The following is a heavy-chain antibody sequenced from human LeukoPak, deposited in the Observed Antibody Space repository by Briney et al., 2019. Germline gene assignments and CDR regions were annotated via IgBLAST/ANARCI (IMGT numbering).Heavy chain of an antibody. V-gene: IGHV1-8*02. Sequence: GASVKVSCKASGGTFSSYAISWVRQATGQGLEWMGWMNPNSGNTGYAQKFQGRVTMTRNTSISTAYMELSSLRSEDTAVYYCARASYDSSGYYPDYWGQGTLVTVSS. J-gene: IGHJ4*02. CDR1: GGTFSSYA. CDR3: ARASYDSSGYYPDY. D-gene: IGHD3-22*01. CDR2: MNPNSGNT.